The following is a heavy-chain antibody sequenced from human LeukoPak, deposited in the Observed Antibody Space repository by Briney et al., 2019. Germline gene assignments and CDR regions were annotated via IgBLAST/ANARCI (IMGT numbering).Heavy chain of an antibody. V-gene: IGHV3-48*01. CDR2: ISSSSSTI. CDR1: GFTFSSYS. J-gene: IGHJ6*03. CDR3: ARRSSTIFGTSHMDV. D-gene: IGHD3-3*01. Sequence: GGSLRLSCAASGFTFSSYSMNWVRQAPGKGLEWVSYISSSSSTIYYADSVKGRFTISRDNAKNSLYLQMNSLRAEDTAVYYCARRSSTIFGTSHMDVWGKGTTVTVSS.